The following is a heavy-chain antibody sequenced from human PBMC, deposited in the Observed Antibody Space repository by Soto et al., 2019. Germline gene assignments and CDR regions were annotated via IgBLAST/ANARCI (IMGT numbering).Heavy chain of an antibody. J-gene: IGHJ6*03. V-gene: IGHV1-3*01. D-gene: IGHD3-10*01. CDR2: INAGNGNT. CDR1: GYTFTSYA. CDR3: ARDLWFGELFRYYYYYMDV. Sequence: GASVKVSCKASGYTFTSYAMHWVRQAPGQRLEWMGWINAGNGNTKYSQKFQGRVTITRDTSASTAYMELSSLRSEDTAVYYCARDLWFGELFRYYYYYMDVWGKGTTVTVS.